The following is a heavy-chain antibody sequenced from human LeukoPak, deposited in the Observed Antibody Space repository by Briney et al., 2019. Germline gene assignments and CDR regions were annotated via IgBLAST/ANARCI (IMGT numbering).Heavy chain of an antibody. CDR2: ISYDGSNK. J-gene: IGHJ3*02. V-gene: IGHV3-30-3*01. CDR1: GFTFSSYA. Sequence: PGGSLRLSCAASGFTFSSYAMHWVRQAPGKGLEWVAVISYDGSNKYYADSVKGRFTISRDNSKNTLYLQMNSLRAEDTAVYYCARETYYYDTQAFDIWGQGTMVTVSS. D-gene: IGHD3-22*01. CDR3: ARETYYYDTQAFDI.